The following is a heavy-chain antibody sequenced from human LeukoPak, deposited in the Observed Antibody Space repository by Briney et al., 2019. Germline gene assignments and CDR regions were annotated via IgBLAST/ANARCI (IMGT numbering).Heavy chain of an antibody. CDR3: AKSSSRYYYYYGMDV. D-gene: IGHD6-13*01. CDR1: GFTFSSYA. J-gene: IGHJ6*04. CDR2: ISGSGGST. V-gene: IGHV3-23*01. Sequence: GGSLRLPCAASGFTFSSYAMSWVRQAPGKGLEWASAISGSGGSTYYADSVKGRFTISRDNSKNTLYLQMNSLRAEDTAVYYCAKSSSRYYYYYGMDVWGKGTTVTVSS.